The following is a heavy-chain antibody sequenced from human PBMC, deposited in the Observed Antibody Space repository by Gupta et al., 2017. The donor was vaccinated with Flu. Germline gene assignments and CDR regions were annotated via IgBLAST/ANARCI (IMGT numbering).Heavy chain of an antibody. V-gene: IGHV3-49*02. D-gene: IGHD2-15*01. CDR3: SRVPEDTVVLPGASPDY. CDR2: IRRKGYGGTT. J-gene: IGHJ4*02. Sequence: KGLEWVGFIRRKGYGGTTDYAASVKGRFSVSRDDSKSIAYLQMNSLRTEDTAVYYCSRVPEDTVVLPGASPDYWGLGTLVSVSS.